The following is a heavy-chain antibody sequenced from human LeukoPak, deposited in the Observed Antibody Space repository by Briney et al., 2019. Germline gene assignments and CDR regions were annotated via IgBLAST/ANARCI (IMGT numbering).Heavy chain of an antibody. D-gene: IGHD2-2*01. CDR1: GYTFTGYY. CDR3: AKGHDTSSSFDY. J-gene: IGHJ4*02. Sequence: ASVKVSCKASGYTFTGYYLLWVRQAPGQGLEWMGWINPNSGGTNYAQKFQGRVTMTRDTSLSTAYMDLSGLRSDDSAVYYFAKGHDTSSSFDYWGQGTLVSVSS. CDR2: INPNSGGT. V-gene: IGHV1-2*02.